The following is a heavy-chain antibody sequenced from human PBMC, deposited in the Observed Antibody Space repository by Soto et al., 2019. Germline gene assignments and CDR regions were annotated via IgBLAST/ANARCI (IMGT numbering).Heavy chain of an antibody. J-gene: IGHJ4*02. CDR2: ISGSGGST. Sequence: EVQLLESGGGLVRPGGSLRLSCAASGFTFRSYAVSWVRQVPGKGLEWVSTISGSGGSTYYADSAKGRFTISRDNSENTLYLEMNSLRVEDTALYYCAKDVGHCTSGVCSPFDYWGQGTLVTVSS. D-gene: IGHD2-8*01. CDR3: AKDVGHCTSGVCSPFDY. CDR1: GFTFRSYA. V-gene: IGHV3-23*01.